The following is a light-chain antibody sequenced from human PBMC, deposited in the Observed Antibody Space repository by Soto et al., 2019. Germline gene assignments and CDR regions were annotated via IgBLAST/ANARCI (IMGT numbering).Light chain of an antibody. CDR1: QSVDNNY. CDR2: DAS. J-gene: IGKJ1*01. CDR3: QQYGDSTWT. V-gene: IGKV3D-20*01. Sequence: EIVLTQSPATLSFSPGERATLSCGASQSVDNNYLTWYQHKPGLAPRLLIYDASSTATGIPDRFSGSGSGTAFSLTISRLEPEDFAVYYCQQYGDSTWTFGQGTKVDSK.